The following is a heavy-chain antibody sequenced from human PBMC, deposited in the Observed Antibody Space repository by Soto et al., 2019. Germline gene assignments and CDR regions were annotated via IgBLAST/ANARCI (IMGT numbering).Heavy chain of an antibody. CDR3: ASSHGDSYFDY. J-gene: IGHJ4*02. D-gene: IGHD4-17*01. Sequence: GGSLRLSCAASGFTFSSYGMHWVRQAPGKGLEWVAVIWYDGSNKYYADSVKGRLTISRDNSKNTLYLQMNSLRAEDTAVYYCASSHGDSYFDYWGQGTLVTVSS. CDR2: IWYDGSNK. CDR1: GFTFSSYG. V-gene: IGHV3-33*01.